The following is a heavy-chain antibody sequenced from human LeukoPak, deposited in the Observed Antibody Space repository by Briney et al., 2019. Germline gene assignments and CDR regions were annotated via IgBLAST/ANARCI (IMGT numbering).Heavy chain of an antibody. CDR2: INSDGSAT. V-gene: IGHV3-74*01. J-gene: IGHJ4*02. Sequence: GGSLRLSCTASGFTFGSPWMHWVRQAPGKGLVWVSRINSDGSATAYADSVKGRFTISRDNAENTLYLQMNSLRAEDTAVYYCARGTAGYHSSYFDYWGQGTLVTVSS. CDR3: ARGTAGYHSSYFDY. CDR1: GFTFGSPW. D-gene: IGHD3-16*02.